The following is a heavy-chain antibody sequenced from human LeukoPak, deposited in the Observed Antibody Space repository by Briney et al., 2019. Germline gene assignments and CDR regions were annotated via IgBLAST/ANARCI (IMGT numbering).Heavy chain of an antibody. J-gene: IGHJ5*02. CDR2: INPNSGGT. CDR3: ARADCSSTSCYWWFDP. V-gene: IGHV1-2*06. Sequence: ASVKVSCKASGYTFTGYYMHWVRQAPGQGLEWMGRINPNSGGTNYAQKFQGRVTMTRDTSISTAYMELSRLRSDDTAVYYCARADCSSTSCYWWFDPWGQGTLVTVSS. CDR1: GYTFTGYY. D-gene: IGHD2-2*01.